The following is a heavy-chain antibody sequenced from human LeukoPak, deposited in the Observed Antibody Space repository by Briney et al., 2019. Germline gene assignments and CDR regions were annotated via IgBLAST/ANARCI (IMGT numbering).Heavy chain of an antibody. D-gene: IGHD3-22*01. CDR2: ISSSSTYL. CDR3: AGPSRAECDSSGY. CDR1: GFTFSSYS. Sequence: GGSLRLSCAASGFTFSSYSMNWVRQAPGKGLEWVSSISSSSTYLYYADSVKGRFTISRDNAKNSLYLQMNSLRAEDTAVYYCAGPSRAECDSSGYWGQGTLVTVSS. J-gene: IGHJ4*02. V-gene: IGHV3-21*01.